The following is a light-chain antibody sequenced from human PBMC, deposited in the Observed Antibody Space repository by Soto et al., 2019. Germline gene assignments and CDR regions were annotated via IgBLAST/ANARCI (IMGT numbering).Light chain of an antibody. Sequence: EIVLTQSPGTLSLSPGERATLSCRASQSVSSSYLAWYQQKPGQAPRLLIYGESSRATGIPDRFSGSGSGKDFPLNISRLEPEVFEVYYCQQYDSSPKTLGQGTKVEIQ. CDR3: QQYDSSPKT. V-gene: IGKV3-20*01. J-gene: IGKJ1*01. CDR1: QSVSSSY. CDR2: GES.